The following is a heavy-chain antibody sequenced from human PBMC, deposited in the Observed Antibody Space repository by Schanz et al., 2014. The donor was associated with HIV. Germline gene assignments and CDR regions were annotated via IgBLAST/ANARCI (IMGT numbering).Heavy chain of an antibody. CDR2: ISGGSGST. CDR1: GLTLSSYG. CDR3: AKTSITLGMDV. Sequence: EVQLVESGGGLVQPGRSLRLSCAASGLTLSSYGMSWVRQAPGKGLEWVSSISGGSGSTFYADSVKGRFTISRVNSKNTLYLQMNSLRAEDTAIYYCAKTSITLGMDVWGQGTTVTVSS. D-gene: IGHD1-20*01. J-gene: IGHJ6*02. V-gene: IGHV3-23*04.